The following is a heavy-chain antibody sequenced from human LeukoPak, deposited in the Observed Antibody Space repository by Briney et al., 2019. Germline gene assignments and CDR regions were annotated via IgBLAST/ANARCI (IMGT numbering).Heavy chain of an antibody. D-gene: IGHD2-8*01. CDR3: AKTPLGYCSNGICYTGLLGWFDP. CDR1: GFTVSSNY. V-gene: IGHV3-23*01. Sequence: GGSLRLSCAGSGFTVSSNYMSWVRQAPGKGLEWVSTISSGGDITYYPDSGKGRFTISRDNSKNTLYLQMDSLRAEDTAVYYCAKTPLGYCSNGICYTGLLGWFDPWGQGTLVTVSS. J-gene: IGHJ5*02. CDR2: ISSGGDIT.